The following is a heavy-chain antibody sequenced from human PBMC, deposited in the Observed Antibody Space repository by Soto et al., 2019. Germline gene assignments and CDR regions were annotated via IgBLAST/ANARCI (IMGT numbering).Heavy chain of an antibody. D-gene: IGHD3-22*01. CDR3: ALSHTSYSSGYNYYYYGMEF. CDR1: GFSLSTSGVG. Sequence: QITLKESGPTLVKPTQTLTLTCTFSGFSLSTSGVGVGWIRQPPGKALAWLALIYWNDDKRYSPSLKSRLTIATDTSKNQVVLTMTNMAPVDTATYYCALSHTSYSSGYNYYYYGMEFLGQGTTVTVS. V-gene: IGHV2-5*01. CDR2: IYWNDDK. J-gene: IGHJ6*02.